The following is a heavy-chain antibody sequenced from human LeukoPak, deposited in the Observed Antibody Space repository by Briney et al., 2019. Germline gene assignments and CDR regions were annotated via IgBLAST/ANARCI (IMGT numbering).Heavy chain of an antibody. J-gene: IGHJ4*02. Sequence: GGSLRLSCAASGFTFSTYAMSWVRQAPGKGLEWVSAVSGSGGTTYYADSVKGRFTISRDNSKNTLYLQMNSLRAEDTAVYYCAKGARELTDFDYWGQGTLATVSS. CDR3: AKGARELTDFDY. D-gene: IGHD1-26*01. CDR1: GFTFSTYA. CDR2: VSGSGGTT. V-gene: IGHV3-23*01.